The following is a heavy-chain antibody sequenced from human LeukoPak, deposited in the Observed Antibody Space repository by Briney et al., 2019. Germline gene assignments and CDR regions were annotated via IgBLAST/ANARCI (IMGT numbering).Heavy chain of an antibody. V-gene: IGHV3-20*01. J-gene: IGHJ4*02. CDR2: INWNGGST. Sequence: GGSLRLSCAASGFTFDDYGMSWVRQAPGKGLEWVSGINWNGGSTAYADSVKGRFTISRDNAKNSLYLQMNSLRAEDTALYHCARDVSEFGGSYGGYHYWGQGTLVTVSS. D-gene: IGHD1-26*01. CDR3: ARDVSEFGGSYGGYHY. CDR1: GFTFDDYG.